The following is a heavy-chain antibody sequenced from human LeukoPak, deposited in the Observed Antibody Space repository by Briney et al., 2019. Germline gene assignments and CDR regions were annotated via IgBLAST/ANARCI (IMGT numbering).Heavy chain of an antibody. V-gene: IGHV3-48*01. CDR3: VRAEVGTTLKYYYYYMDV. CDR2: ISSSRSTT. CDR1: GFTFSRYS. D-gene: IGHD1-26*01. J-gene: IGHJ6*03. Sequence: PGGSLRLSCAASGFTFSRYSMTWVRQAPGKGLEWISFISSSRSTTYYADSVKGRCTISRDNGKNSMYLQMHSLRAEDTAVYCCVRAEVGTTLKYYYYYMDVWGKGTTVTVSS.